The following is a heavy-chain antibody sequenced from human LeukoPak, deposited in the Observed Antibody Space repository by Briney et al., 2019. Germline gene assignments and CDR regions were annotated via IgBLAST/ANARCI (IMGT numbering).Heavy chain of an antibody. D-gene: IGHD4-17*01. CDR2: ISYDGSNK. J-gene: IGHJ3*02. CDR3: AKPNYGDLTGDAFDI. Sequence: GGSLRLSCAASGFTFSRYAMHWVRQAPGKGLEWVAVISYDGSNKYYADSVKGRFTISRDNSKNTLYLQMNSLRAEDTAVYYCAKPNYGDLTGDAFDIWGQGTMVTVSS. V-gene: IGHV3-30-3*02. CDR1: GFTFSRYA.